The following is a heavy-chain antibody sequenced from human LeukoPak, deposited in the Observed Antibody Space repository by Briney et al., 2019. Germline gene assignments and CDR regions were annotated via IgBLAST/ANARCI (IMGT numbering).Heavy chain of an antibody. D-gene: IGHD6-6*01. Sequence: GESLKISCKGSGYSFTSYWIGWVRQMPGKGLEWMGIIYPGDSDTRYSPSFQGQVTISADKSISTAYPQWSSLKASDTAMYYCARRGSSHPYYYYMDVWGKGTTVTVSS. CDR2: IYPGDSDT. CDR1: GYSFTSYW. J-gene: IGHJ6*03. V-gene: IGHV5-51*01. CDR3: ARRGSSHPYYYYMDV.